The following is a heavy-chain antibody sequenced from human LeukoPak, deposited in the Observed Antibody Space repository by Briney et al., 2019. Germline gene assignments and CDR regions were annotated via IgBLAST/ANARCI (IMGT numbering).Heavy chain of an antibody. CDR2: IYSSGST. Sequence: KPSETLSLTCSVSGGSISSYYWSWIRQPPGKGLEWIGYIYSSGSTYYNPSLKSRVTISVDTSENQLSLRLNSLTAADTALYYCARAHTSSWYMDYWGQGTLVTVSS. CDR3: ARAHTSSWYMDY. CDR1: GGSISSYY. D-gene: IGHD6-13*01. V-gene: IGHV4-59*01. J-gene: IGHJ4*02.